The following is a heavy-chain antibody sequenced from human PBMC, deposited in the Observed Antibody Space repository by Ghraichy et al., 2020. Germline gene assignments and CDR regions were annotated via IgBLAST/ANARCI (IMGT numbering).Heavy chain of an antibody. CDR2: TYYRSKWYN. J-gene: IGHJ6*02. CDR3: ARDPRYSSGWKHRGYYYYGMDV. CDR1: GDSVSSNSAA. Sequence: SETLSLTCAISGDSVSSNSAAWNWIRQSPSRGLEWLGRTYYRSKWYNDYAVSVKSRITINPDTSKNQFSLQLNSVTPEDTAVYYCARDPRYSSGWKHRGYYYYGMDVWGQGTTVTVSS. V-gene: IGHV6-1*01. D-gene: IGHD6-19*01.